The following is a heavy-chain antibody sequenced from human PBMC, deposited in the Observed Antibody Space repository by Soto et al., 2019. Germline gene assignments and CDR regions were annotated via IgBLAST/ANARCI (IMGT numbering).Heavy chain of an antibody. J-gene: IGHJ3*02. D-gene: IGHD3-22*01. CDR3: ARGGGYYDSSGPDAFDI. V-gene: IGHV5-51*01. CDR1: GYRFTSYW. CDR2: IYPGDSDT. Sequence: PGESLKISCQGSGYRFTSYWISWVRQMPGKGLEWMGIIYPGDSDTRYSPSFQGQVTISADKSISTAYLQWSSLKASDTAMYYCARGGGYYDSSGPDAFDIWGQGTMVTVSS.